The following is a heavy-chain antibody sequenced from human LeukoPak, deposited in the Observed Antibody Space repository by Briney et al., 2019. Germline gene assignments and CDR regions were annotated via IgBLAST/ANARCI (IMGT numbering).Heavy chain of an antibody. V-gene: IGHV4-30-2*01. D-gene: IGHD6-13*01. J-gene: IGHJ4*02. CDR3: ARGFGSSWSDY. Sequence: PSQTLSLTCAVSGGSISSGGYSWSWLRQPPGTGLEWIGYIYHSGSTYYNPSLKSRVTISVDRSKNQFSLKLSSVTAADTAVYYCARGFGSSWSDYWGQGTLVTVSS. CDR2: IYHSGST. CDR1: GGSISSGGYS.